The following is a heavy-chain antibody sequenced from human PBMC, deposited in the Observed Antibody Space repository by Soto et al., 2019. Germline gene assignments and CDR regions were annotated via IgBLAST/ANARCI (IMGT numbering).Heavy chain of an antibody. V-gene: IGHV3-33*01. CDR1: GFTFSSYG. CDR2: IWYDGSNK. D-gene: IGHD3-3*01. CDR3: ARDRDDFWSGYYYYYGMDV. J-gene: IGHJ6*02. Sequence: GGSLRLSCAASGFTFSSYGMHWVRQAPGKGLEWVAVIWYDGSNKYYADSVKGRFTISRDNSKNTLYLQMNSLRAEETAVYYCARDRDDFWSGYYYYYGMDVWGQGTTVTVSS.